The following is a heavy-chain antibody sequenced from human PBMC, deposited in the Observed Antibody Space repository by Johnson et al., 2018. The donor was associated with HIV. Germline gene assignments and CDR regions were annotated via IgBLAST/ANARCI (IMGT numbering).Heavy chain of an antibody. V-gene: IGHV3-30*02. CDR3: ARARWYLGGGSCCAFDI. D-gene: IGHD2-15*01. Sequence: VQLVESGGGVVQPGGSLGVSCVASGFTFSSYGMHRVRQAPGKGLEWVAFIRYDGSNKYYADSVKGRFTISRDNSKNTLYLQMNSLRAEDTAVYYCARARWYLGGGSCCAFDIWGQGTMVTVAS. J-gene: IGHJ3*02. CDR1: GFTFSSYG. CDR2: IRYDGSNK.